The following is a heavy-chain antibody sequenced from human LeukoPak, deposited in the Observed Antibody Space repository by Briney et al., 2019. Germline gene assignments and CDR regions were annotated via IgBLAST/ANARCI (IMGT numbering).Heavy chain of an antibody. Sequence: SETLSLTCAVYGGSFSGYYWSWIRQPPGKGLEWIGYIYYSGSTNYNPSLKSRVTISVDTSKNQFSLKLSSVTAADTAVYYCARDRWNSGSPLDVWGKGTTVTVSS. CDR2: IYYSGST. J-gene: IGHJ6*04. CDR1: GGSFSGYY. V-gene: IGHV4-59*01. D-gene: IGHD1-26*01. CDR3: ARDRWNSGSPLDV.